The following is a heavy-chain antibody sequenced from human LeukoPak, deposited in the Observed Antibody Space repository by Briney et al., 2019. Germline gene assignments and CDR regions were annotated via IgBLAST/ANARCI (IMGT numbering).Heavy chain of an antibody. D-gene: IGHD3-16*01. Sequence: SETLSLTCAVYGGTFTGDYWSWIRQPPGKALEWIGERDVGARITSYNPSLKSRATISIDTSKSQFSLRLSSVTAADTAVYYCAVEELLGGGMDVWGQGTTVTVSS. CDR2: RDVGARIT. J-gene: IGHJ6*02. V-gene: IGHV4-34*08. CDR3: AVEELLGGGMDV. CDR1: GGTFTGDY.